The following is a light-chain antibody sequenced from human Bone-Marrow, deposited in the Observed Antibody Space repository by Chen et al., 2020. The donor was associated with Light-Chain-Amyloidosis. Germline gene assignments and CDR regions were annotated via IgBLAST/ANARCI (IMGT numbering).Light chain of an antibody. CDR3: QSADSSGTYEVI. V-gene: IGLV3-25*03. J-gene: IGLJ2*01. Sequence: SYELTQPPSVSVSPGQTARLTCSGDDLPKKYAYWYQQKPGQAPVLVIHRDTEKPSGISERFSGSNSGTTATLTISGVHAEDEADYHCQSADSSGTYEVIFGGGTKLTVL. CDR1: DLPKKY. CDR2: RDT.